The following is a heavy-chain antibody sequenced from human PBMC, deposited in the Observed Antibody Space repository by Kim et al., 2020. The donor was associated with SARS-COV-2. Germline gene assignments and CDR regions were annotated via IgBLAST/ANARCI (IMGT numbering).Heavy chain of an antibody. J-gene: IGHJ4*02. D-gene: IGHD6-13*01. Sequence: TSNADSGKCRFTISRHNSKNTLYLQMNSLRAEDTAVYYCARVAAAGIFDYWGQGTLVTVSS. CDR3: ARVAAAGIFDY. V-gene: IGHV3-53*04. CDR2: T.